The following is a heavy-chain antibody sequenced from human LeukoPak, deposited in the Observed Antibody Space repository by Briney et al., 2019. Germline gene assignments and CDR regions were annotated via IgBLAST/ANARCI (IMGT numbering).Heavy chain of an antibody. CDR2: INPSGGST. CDR1: GYTFTSYY. D-gene: IGHD1-26*01. J-gene: IGHJ4*02. CDR3: ARWAGEWELLPDSGFDY. Sequence: GASVKVSCKASGYTFTSYYMHWVRQAPGQGLEWMGIINPSGGSTSYAQKFQGRVTMTRDMSTSTVYMELSSLRSEDTAVYYCARWAGEWELLPDSGFDYWGQGTLVTVSS. V-gene: IGHV1-46*01.